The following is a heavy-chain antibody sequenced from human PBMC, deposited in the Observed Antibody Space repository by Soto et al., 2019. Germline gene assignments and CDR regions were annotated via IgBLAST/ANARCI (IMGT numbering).Heavy chain of an antibody. Sequence: ASVKVSCKASGYTFTTYDINWVRQAPGQGLEWLGWMDPNSGSTGYAQNFQGRITMTRNISRSTAHMELSSLQSEDTAVYYCARERKFDFWRKGLDVWGQGTTVTVSS. V-gene: IGHV1-8*01. CDR1: GYTFTTYD. CDR3: ARERKFDFWRKGLDV. D-gene: IGHD3-3*01. J-gene: IGHJ6*02. CDR2: MDPNSGST.